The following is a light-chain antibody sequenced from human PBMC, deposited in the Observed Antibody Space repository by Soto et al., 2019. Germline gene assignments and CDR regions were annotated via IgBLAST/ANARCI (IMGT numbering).Light chain of an antibody. V-gene: IGKV1-27*01. Sequence: DIQMTQSPSSLSASVGDRVTITCRASQGISNYLAWYQQKPGKVPTLLIYASSTLHSGVPSRFSGSGSGTDFTLTISSLQPEDVATYYCQYYNSAPFTFGPGTKVDIK. CDR3: QYYNSAPFT. J-gene: IGKJ3*01. CDR1: QGISNY. CDR2: ASS.